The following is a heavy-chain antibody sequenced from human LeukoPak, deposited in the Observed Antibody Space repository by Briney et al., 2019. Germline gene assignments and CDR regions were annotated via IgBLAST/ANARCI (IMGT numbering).Heavy chain of an antibody. CDR2: IKQDGSEK. CDR3: ARVGGCCYFDY. V-gene: IGHV3-7*01. J-gene: IGHJ4*02. Sequence: PGGSLRLSCAASGFTFSSYWMSWVRQASGKGLEWVANIKQDGSEKYYVDSVKGRFTISRDNAKNSLYLQMSSLRAEDTAVYYCARVGGCCYFDYWGQGAPVTVSS. D-gene: IGHD2-15*01. CDR1: GFTFSSYW.